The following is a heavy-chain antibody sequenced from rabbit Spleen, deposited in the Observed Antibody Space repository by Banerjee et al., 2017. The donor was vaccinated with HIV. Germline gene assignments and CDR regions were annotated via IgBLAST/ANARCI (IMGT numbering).Heavy chain of an antibody. D-gene: IGHD4-1*01. CDR1: GFSFSSSYW. CDR2: IYAASSGG. V-gene: IGHV1S40*01. J-gene: IGHJ4*01. CDR3: ARGEDSSGWGADL. Sequence: QSLEESGGDLVQPGASLTLTCTASGFSFSSSYWIYWVRQAPGKGLEWIACIYAASSGGYYASWAKGRFTISKTSSTTVTLQMTSLTGADTATYFCARGEDSSGWGADLWGPGTLVTVS.